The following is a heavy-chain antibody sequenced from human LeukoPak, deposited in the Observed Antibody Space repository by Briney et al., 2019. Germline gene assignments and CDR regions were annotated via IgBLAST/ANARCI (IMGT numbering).Heavy chain of an antibody. CDR1: GFTVSSNY. Sequence: PGGSLRLSCAASGFTVSSNYMSWVRQAPGKGLEWVSVIYSGGSTYYADSVKGRFTISRDNSKNTLYLQMNSLRAEDTAVYYCARDLAAAGKNYYYYMDVWGKGTTVTVSS. D-gene: IGHD6-13*01. CDR2: IYSGGST. J-gene: IGHJ6*03. CDR3: ARDLAAAGKNYYYYMDV. V-gene: IGHV3-53*01.